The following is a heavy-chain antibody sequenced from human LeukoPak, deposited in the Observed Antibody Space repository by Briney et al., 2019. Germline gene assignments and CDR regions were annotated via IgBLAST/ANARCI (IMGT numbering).Heavy chain of an antibody. CDR2: IIPILGIA. Sequence: SVKVSCKASGGTFSSYAISWVRPAPGQGLEWMGRIIPILGIANYAQKFQGRVTITADKSTSTAYMELSSLRSEDTAVYYCARDLFTNAFDIWGQGTMVTVSS. CDR3: ARDLFTNAFDI. V-gene: IGHV1-69*04. CDR1: GGTFSSYA. J-gene: IGHJ3*02.